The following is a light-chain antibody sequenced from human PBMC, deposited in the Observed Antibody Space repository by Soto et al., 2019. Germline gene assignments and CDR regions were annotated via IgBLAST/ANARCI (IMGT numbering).Light chain of an antibody. CDR2: DAS. CDR1: QSVGSY. J-gene: IGKJ4*01. Sequence: PGERATLSCRASQSVGSYFAWYQQKPGQAPRLLIYDASTRAADIPARFSGSGSGTDFTLTISSLEPEDFAVYYCQQRSDWPLTFGGGTKVEIK. CDR3: QQRSDWPLT. V-gene: IGKV3-11*01.